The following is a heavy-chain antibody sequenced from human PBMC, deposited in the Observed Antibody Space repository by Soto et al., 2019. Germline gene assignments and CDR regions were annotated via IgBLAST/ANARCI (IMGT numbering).Heavy chain of an antibody. J-gene: IGHJ4*02. CDR2: IRSSGDNT. CDR3: AKKAAPKTTAAGTDFDY. D-gene: IGHD6-13*01. V-gene: IGHV3-23*01. Sequence: EVQLLESGGGLVQPGGSLRLSCAASGFTFSSYAMNWVRQAPGKGLEWVSAIRSSGDNTYYADSVKGRFTISRDNSKNMLFLQMNSLRAEDTAVYYCAKKAAPKTTAAGTDFDYWGQGTLVTVSS. CDR1: GFTFSSYA.